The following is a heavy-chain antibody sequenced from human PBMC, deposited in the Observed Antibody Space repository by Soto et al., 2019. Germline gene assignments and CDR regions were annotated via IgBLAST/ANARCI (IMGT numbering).Heavy chain of an antibody. CDR3: ARESPSYLAY. CDR2: IYYSGST. CDR1: GGSINSGSYY. Sequence: PSETLSLTCSVSGGSINSGSYYGSWIRQHPGKGLEWIGYIYYSGSTFYNPSLKSRVTISLDTSKNQFSLKLSSVTAADTAVYYCARESPSYLAYWGQGTLVTVSS. J-gene: IGHJ4*02. V-gene: IGHV4-31*03.